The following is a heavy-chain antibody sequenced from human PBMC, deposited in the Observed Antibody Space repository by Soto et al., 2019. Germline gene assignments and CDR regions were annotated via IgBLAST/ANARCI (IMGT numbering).Heavy chain of an antibody. CDR1: GFTFSTHA. D-gene: IGHD1-1*01. J-gene: IGHJ4*02. CDR3: AKGADIQYNLDY. CDR2: ISYSGSKK. Sequence: QVQLVESGGGVVQPGRSLRLSCAASGFTFSTHAMHWVRQAPGKGLEWVAIISYSGSKKYYADSVKGRFTISRDNSKNTLYLQMNTLNAEDTAVYYCAKGADIQYNLDYWGQGTLVTVSS. V-gene: IGHV3-30-3*01.